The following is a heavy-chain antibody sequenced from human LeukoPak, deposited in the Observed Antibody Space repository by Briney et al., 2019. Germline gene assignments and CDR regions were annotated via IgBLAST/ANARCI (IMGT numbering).Heavy chain of an antibody. D-gene: IGHD1-20*01. CDR2: IYYSGST. Sequence: SETLSLTCTVSGGSISSGDYYWSWIRQPPGKGLEWIGYIYYSGSTYYNPSLKSRVTISVDRSKNQFSLKLSSVTAADTAVYYCAREGVYNYKPSWFDPWGQGTLVTVSS. J-gene: IGHJ5*02. CDR1: GGSISSGDYY. V-gene: IGHV4-30-4*08. CDR3: AREGVYNYKPSWFDP.